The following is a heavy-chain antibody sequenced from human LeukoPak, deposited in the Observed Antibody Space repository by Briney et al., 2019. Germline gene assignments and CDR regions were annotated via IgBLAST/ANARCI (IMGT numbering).Heavy chain of an antibody. CDR2: IYPGDSDT. D-gene: IGHD2-15*01. CDR1: GYSFTSYW. J-gene: IGHJ4*02. CDR3: ARRGCNGGSCFGF. Sequence: GESLKISCKGSGYSFTSYWIGWVRQMPGKGLEWMGIIYPGDSDTRYSPSFQGQVTISADKSISTTYLQWSSLEASDAAMYYCARRGCNGGSCFGFWGQGTLVTVSS. V-gene: IGHV5-51*01.